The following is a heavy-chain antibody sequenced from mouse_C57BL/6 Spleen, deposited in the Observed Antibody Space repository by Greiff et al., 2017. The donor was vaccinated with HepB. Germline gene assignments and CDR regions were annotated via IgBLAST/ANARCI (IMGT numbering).Heavy chain of an antibody. CDR1: GYTFTSYG. CDR2: IYPRSGNT. V-gene: IGHV1-81*01. CDR3: ARGGYYGSRSWYFDV. J-gene: IGHJ1*03. Sequence: QVQLQQSGAELARPGASVKLSCKASGYTFTSYGISWVKQRTGQGLEWIGEIYPRSGNTYYNEKFKGKATLTADKSSSTAYMELRSLTSEDSAVYFCARGGYYGSRSWYFDVWGTGTTVTVSS. D-gene: IGHD1-1*01.